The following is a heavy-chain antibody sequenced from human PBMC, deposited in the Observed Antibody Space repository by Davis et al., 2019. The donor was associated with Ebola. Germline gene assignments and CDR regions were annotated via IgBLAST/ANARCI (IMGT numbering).Heavy chain of an antibody. Sequence: ASVKVSCKASGYTFTGYYMHWVRQAPGQGLEWMGWINPNSGGTNYAQKFQGWVTMTRDTSISTAYMELSRLRSDDTAVYYCARALETNSSGHNFDYWGQGTLVTVSS. CDR1: GYTFTGYY. V-gene: IGHV1-2*04. CDR3: ARALETNSSGHNFDY. CDR2: INPNSGGT. D-gene: IGHD6-19*01. J-gene: IGHJ4*02.